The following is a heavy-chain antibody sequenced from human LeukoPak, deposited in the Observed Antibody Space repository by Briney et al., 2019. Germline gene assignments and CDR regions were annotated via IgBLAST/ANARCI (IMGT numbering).Heavy chain of an antibody. D-gene: IGHD1-26*01. J-gene: IGHJ4*02. CDR2: ISYNGSNK. CDR3: AKDRVGWELTPLDY. CDR1: GFTFSSYG. Sequence: GGSLRLSCAASGFTFSSYGMHWVRQAPGKGLEWVAVISYNGSNKYYADSVKGRFTISRDNSKNTLYLQMESLRAEDTAVYYCAKDRVGWELTPLDYWGQGTLVTVSS. V-gene: IGHV3-30*18.